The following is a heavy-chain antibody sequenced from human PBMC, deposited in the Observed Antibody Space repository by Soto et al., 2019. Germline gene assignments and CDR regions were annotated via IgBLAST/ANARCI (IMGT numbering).Heavy chain of an antibody. CDR1: GFTVSSNY. D-gene: IGHD3-16*01. CDR3: ARTRLGVYYYYMDV. Sequence: GGSLRLSCAASGFTVSSNYMSWVRQAPGKGLEWVSVIYSGGSTYYADSVKGRFTISRHNSKNTLYLQMNSLRAEDTAVYYCARTRLGVYYYYMDVWGKGTTVTVSS. J-gene: IGHJ6*03. V-gene: IGHV3-53*04. CDR2: IYSGGST.